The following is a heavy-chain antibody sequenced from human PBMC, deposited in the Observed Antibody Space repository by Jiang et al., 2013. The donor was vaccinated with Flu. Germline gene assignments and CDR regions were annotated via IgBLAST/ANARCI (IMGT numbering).Heavy chain of an antibody. CDR1: GGSITSGDYY. CDR2: IHFTGNT. Sequence: GPGLVKPSQTLSLTCTVSGGSITSGDYYWSWIRQHPGKGLEWIGYIHFTGNTYYNPSLKRQLIISRDTSKNQFSLNLSSVTAADTAVYYCARHRGASFDYWGQGALVTVSS. V-gene: IGHV4-31*01. CDR3: ARHRGASFDY. J-gene: IGHJ4*02. D-gene: IGHD6-25*01.